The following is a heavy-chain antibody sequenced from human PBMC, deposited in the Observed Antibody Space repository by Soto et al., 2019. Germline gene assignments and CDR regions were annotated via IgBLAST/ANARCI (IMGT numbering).Heavy chain of an antibody. CDR3: ARDWAPGSGRGYFQH. V-gene: IGHV3-33*01. Sequence: QIGGSLRLSCAASGFTFSSYGMHWVRQAPGKGLEWVAVIWYDGSNKYYADSVKGRFTISRDNSKNTLYLQMNSLRAEDTAVYYCARDWAPGSGRGYFQHWGQGTLVTVSS. CDR2: IWYDGSNK. J-gene: IGHJ1*01. D-gene: IGHD3-3*01. CDR1: GFTFSSYG.